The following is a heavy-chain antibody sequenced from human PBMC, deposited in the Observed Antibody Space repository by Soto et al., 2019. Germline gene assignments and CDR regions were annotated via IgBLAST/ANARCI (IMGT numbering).Heavy chain of an antibody. CDR3: ARDRVAYCGGDCLHYFDY. V-gene: IGHV3-30-3*01. CDR2: ISYDGSNK. D-gene: IGHD2-21*02. Sequence: QVQLVESGGGVVQPGRSLRLSCAASGFTFSSYAMHWVRQAPGKGLEWVAVISYDGSNKYYADSVKGRFTISRDNSKNTLYLQMNSLRAEDTAVYYCARDRVAYCGGDCLHYFDYWGQGTLVTVSS. J-gene: IGHJ4*02. CDR1: GFTFSSYA.